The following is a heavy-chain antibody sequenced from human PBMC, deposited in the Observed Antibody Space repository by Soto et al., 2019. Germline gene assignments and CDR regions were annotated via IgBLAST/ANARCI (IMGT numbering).Heavy chain of an antibody. CDR1: GFTFSTNA. V-gene: IGHV3-30*09. J-gene: IGHJ6*02. D-gene: IGHD1-1*01. Sequence: QVQLVESGGGVVQPGRSLRLSCAASGFTFSTNAMDWVRQAPGKGLEWVAVISYDGSNKYIAESVKGRFAISRDNSKKTLFLQMNSLRAEDTGVYYCERGTTTSAFSAMDVWGQGTTVTVSS. CDR3: ERGTTTSAFSAMDV. CDR2: ISYDGSNK.